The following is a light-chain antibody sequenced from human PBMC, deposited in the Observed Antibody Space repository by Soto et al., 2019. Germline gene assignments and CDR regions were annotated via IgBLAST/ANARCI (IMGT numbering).Light chain of an antibody. Sequence: QSVLTQPPSASGTPGQRVTISCSGSTSNIGNNFAYWYQQLPGTSPKLLIYRNDQRSSGVPDRFSGSKSGTSASLAISELQSGEGADYYGAAGDDGRRVGVSGGGTKRTAL. CDR2: RND. V-gene: IGLV1-47*01. CDR3: AAGDDGRRVGV. J-gene: IGLJ3*02. CDR1: TSNIGNNF.